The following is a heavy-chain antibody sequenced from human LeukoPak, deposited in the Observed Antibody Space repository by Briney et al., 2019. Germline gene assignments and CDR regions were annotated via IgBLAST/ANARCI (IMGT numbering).Heavy chain of an antibody. J-gene: IGHJ6*02. Sequence: SETLSLTCAVCGGSFSGYYWSWIRQPPGKGLEWIGEINHSGSTNYNPSLKSRVTISVDTSKNQFSLKLSSVTAADTAVYYCARVRISTSLRGYYYYGMDVWDQGTTVTVSS. CDR3: ARVRISTSLRGYYYYGMDV. CDR1: GGSFSGYY. CDR2: INHSGST. V-gene: IGHV4-34*01. D-gene: IGHD2-2*01.